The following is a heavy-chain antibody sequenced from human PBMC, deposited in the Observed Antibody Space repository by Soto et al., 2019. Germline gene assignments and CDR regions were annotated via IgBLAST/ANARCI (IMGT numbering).Heavy chain of an antibody. CDR3: TSLYYGH. D-gene: IGHD4-17*01. CDR1: EFTFANAW. J-gene: IGHJ4*02. V-gene: IGHV3-15*01. Sequence: NPGGSLRLSCAASEFTFANAWISWVRQAPGKGLEWAGRIKSKADGGTTDYAAPVKGRFTISGDESQNTLYLQMNSLKTEDTAVYYCTSLYYGHWGQGTLVTVS. CDR2: IKSKADGGTT.